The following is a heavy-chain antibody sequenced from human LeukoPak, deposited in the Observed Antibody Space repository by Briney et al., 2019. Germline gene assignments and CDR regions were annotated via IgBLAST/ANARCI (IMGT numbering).Heavy chain of an antibody. CDR2: ISANDGKT. Sequence: GASVKVSCKASGFVFTSYGFTWVRQAPGQGLEWMGWISANDGKTHYSEKHQGRVTMSTDTVTSTAYMELRSLRFDDTAVYYCARELHVERDDYWGQGTLVTVSS. CDR1: GFVFTSYG. D-gene: IGHD1-1*01. J-gene: IGHJ4*02. CDR3: ARELHVERDDY. V-gene: IGHV1-18*01.